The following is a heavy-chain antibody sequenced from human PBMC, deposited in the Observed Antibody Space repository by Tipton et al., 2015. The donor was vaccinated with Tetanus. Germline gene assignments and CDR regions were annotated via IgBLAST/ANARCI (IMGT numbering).Heavy chain of an antibody. CDR3: ARDNRVPLRFGELLEFYYYYGMDV. CDR1: GGSISSYY. V-gene: IGHV4-59*01. J-gene: IGHJ6*02. CDR2: TYYSGST. Sequence: TLSLTCTVSGGSISSYYWSWIRQPPGKGLEWIGYTYYSGSTNYNPSLKSRVTISVDTSKNQFSLKLSSVTAADTAVYYCARDNRVPLRFGELLEFYYYYGMDVWGQGTTVTVSS. D-gene: IGHD3-10*01.